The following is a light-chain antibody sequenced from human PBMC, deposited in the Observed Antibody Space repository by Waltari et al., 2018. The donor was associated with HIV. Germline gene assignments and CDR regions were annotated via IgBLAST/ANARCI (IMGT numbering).Light chain of an antibody. CDR3: QQYNNWTPEIT. J-gene: IGKJ3*01. Sequence: EIVMTQSPATLSVSPGERATLSCRASQSVSSNLAWYQQKPGQAPRLIVFGASTRATGIPARFSGSGSGTEFTLTISSLQSEDFAVYYCQQYNNWTPEITFGPGTKVEIK. CDR1: QSVSSN. CDR2: GAS. V-gene: IGKV3-15*01.